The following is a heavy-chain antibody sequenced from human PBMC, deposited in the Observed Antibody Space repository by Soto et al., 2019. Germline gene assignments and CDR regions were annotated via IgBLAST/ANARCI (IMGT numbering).Heavy chain of an antibody. Sequence: PGGSLRLSCAASGFTFSSYAMSWVRQAPGKGLEWVSAISGSGGSTYYADSVKGRFTISRDNSKNTLYLQMNRLRAEDTAVYYCARMGYCSGGSCYTDVDYWGPGTLVTVPS. CDR3: ARMGYCSGGSCYTDVDY. CDR1: GFTFSSYA. CDR2: ISGSGGST. D-gene: IGHD2-15*01. V-gene: IGHV3-23*01. J-gene: IGHJ4*01.